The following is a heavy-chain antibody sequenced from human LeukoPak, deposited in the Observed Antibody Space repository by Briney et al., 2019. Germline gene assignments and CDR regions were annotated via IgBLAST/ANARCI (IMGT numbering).Heavy chain of an antibody. CDR3: ARETYGPKGDRYDY. J-gene: IGHJ4*02. D-gene: IGHD1-26*01. Sequence: ASVKASCKASGYTFTSYGISWVRQAPGQGLEWMGWISAYNGNTNYAQKLQGRVTMTRDTSTSTVYMELSSLRSEDTAVYYCARETYGPKGDRYDYWGQGTLVTVSS. CDR2: ISAYNGNT. V-gene: IGHV1-18*01. CDR1: GYTFTSYG.